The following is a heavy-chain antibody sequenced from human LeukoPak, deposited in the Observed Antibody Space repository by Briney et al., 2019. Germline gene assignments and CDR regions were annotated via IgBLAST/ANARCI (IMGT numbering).Heavy chain of an antibody. CDR3: ARDRGSYFDY. Sequence: PGGSLRLSCAASGLTFNIYDMHWVRQAPGRGLEWVSVISAGGGTKDYADSVKGRFSISRDNSKNTLFLQMNSLRAEDTAVYYCARDRGSYFDYWGQGIVVTVSS. V-gene: IGHV3-23*01. D-gene: IGHD3-16*01. CDR2: ISAGGGTK. J-gene: IGHJ4*02. CDR1: GLTFNIYD.